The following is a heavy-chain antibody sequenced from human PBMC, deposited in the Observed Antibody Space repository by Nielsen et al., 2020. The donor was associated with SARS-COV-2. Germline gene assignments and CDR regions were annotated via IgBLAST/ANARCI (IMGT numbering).Heavy chain of an antibody. V-gene: IGHV4-39*07. D-gene: IGHD6-19*01. CDR2: MYYSGRP. Sequence: SETLSLTCTVSGGSITSSSYYWGWIRQPPGKGLEWIGSMYYSGRPYYNPSLKSRLTISGDTSKNQFYLNLSSVTAADTAVYYCARDGSSGRFGYYMDVWGTGTTVTVSS. CDR3: ARDGSSGRFGYYMDV. CDR1: GGSITSSSYY. J-gene: IGHJ6*03.